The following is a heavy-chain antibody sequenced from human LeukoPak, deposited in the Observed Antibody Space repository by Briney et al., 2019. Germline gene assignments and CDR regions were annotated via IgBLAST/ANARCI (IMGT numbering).Heavy chain of an antibody. CDR2: IYHSGST. CDR1: GGSISSGGYS. D-gene: IGHD2-15*01. V-gene: IGHV4-30-2*01. J-gene: IGHJ5*02. Sequence: SETLSLTCAVSGGSISSGGYSWSWIRQPPGKGLEWIGYIYHSGSTYYNPSLKSRVTISVDRSKNQFSLKLSSVTAADTAVYYCARAVGYCSGGSCYGYWFDPWGQGTLVTVSS. CDR3: ARAVGYCSGGSCYGYWFDP.